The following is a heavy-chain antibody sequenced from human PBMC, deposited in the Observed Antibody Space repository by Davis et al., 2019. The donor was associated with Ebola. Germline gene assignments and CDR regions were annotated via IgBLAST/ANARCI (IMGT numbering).Heavy chain of an antibody. CDR2: IKQDGSEK. V-gene: IGHV3-7*03. Sequence: GESLKISCAASGFTFSSYAMSWVRQAPGKGLEWVANIKQDGSEKYYVDSVKGRFTISRDNAKNSLYLQMNSLRAEDTAVYYCARALPQWLLSYWGQGTLVTVSS. CDR1: GFTFSSYA. D-gene: IGHD3-3*01. J-gene: IGHJ4*02. CDR3: ARALPQWLLSY.